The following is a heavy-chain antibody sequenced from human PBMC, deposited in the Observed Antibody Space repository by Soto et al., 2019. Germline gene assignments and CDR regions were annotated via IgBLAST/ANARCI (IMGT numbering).Heavy chain of an antibody. CDR3: ARDLNWAFDY. CDR1: GFTFSSYG. J-gene: IGHJ4*02. D-gene: IGHD7-27*01. CDR2: ISRSTGII. V-gene: IGHV3-48*01. Sequence: GGSLRLSCAASGFTFSSYGMNWVRQAPGKGLEWVSYISRSTGIISYADSVKGRFTISGDNAKNSLYLQMNSLRAEDTAVYYCARDLNWAFDYWGQGTLVTVSS.